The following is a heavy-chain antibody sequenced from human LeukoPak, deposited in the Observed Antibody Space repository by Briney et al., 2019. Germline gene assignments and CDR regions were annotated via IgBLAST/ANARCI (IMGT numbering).Heavy chain of an antibody. CDR2: IYYSGST. Sequence: PSETLSLTCTVSGGSISSYYWSWIRQPPGKGLEWIGYIYYSGSTNYNPSLKSRVTISVDTSKNQFSLKLSSVTAADTAVYYCATCRYYDSSVPPFDNWGQGTLVTVSS. J-gene: IGHJ4*02. D-gene: IGHD3-22*01. V-gene: IGHV4-59*01. CDR3: ATCRYYDSSVPPFDN. CDR1: GGSISSYY.